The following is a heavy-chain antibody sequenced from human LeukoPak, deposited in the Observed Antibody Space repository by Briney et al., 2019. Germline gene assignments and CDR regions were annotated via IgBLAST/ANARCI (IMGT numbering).Heavy chain of an antibody. J-gene: IGHJ4*02. CDR2: IWYDGSNK. Sequence: GGSPRLSCAASGFTFSSYGMHWVRQAPGKGLEWVAVIWYDGSNKYYADSVKGRFTISRDNSKNTLYLQMNSLRAEDTAVYYCARDKAGDYFDHWGQGTLVTVSS. CDR1: GFTFSSYG. CDR3: ARDKAGDYFDH. D-gene: IGHD4-17*01. V-gene: IGHV3-33*01.